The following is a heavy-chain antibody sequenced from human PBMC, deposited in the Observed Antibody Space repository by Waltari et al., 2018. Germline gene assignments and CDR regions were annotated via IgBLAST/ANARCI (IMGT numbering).Heavy chain of an antibody. CDR3: ARDRTTIFGVVKDSAFDI. V-gene: IGHV3-48*04. CDR2: ISSSSTI. Sequence: EVQLVESGGGLVQPGGSLRLSCAASGFTFSSYSMNWVRQAPGKGLEWVSYISSSSTIYYADSVKGRFTISRDNAKNSLYLQMNSLRAEDTAVYYCARDRTTIFGVVKDSAFDIWGQGTMVTVSS. D-gene: IGHD3-3*01. J-gene: IGHJ3*02. CDR1: GFTFSSYS.